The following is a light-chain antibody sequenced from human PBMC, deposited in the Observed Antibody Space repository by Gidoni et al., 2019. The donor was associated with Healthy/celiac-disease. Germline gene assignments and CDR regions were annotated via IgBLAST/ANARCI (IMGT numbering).Light chain of an antibody. V-gene: IGKV1-5*03. J-gene: IGKJ1*01. CDR3: QRLWT. CDR1: QSISSW. Sequence: IQMTQSPTTLSASAGDRVTITCRASQSISSWVAGYQQKPGKAPKLLIYKSASLESGVPSRCSGSGSGTEFTLTISSLQPDDFANYYNQRLWTFXXXTKVEIK. CDR2: KSA.